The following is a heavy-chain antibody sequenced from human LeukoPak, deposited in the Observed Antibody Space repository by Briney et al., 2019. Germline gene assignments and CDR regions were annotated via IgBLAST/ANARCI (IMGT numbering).Heavy chain of an antibody. CDR2: IHSDDST. CDR1: GFTFSTYA. Sequence: GGSLRLSCAASGFTFSTYAMSWVRQAPGKGLEWVSLIHSDDSTYYADSVKGRFTISRDNSKNTLYLQMNSLRAEDTAMYYCARDGSSRSLQFWGQGTLVTVSS. CDR3: ARDGSSRSLQF. V-gene: IGHV3-53*01. J-gene: IGHJ1*01.